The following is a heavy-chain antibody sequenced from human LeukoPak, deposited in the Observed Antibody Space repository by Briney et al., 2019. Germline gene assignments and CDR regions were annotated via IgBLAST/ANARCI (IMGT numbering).Heavy chain of an antibody. V-gene: IGHV5-51*01. CDR2: IYPGDSDT. D-gene: IGHD3-3*01. Sequence: GESLKISCQGSGYSFTSYWIGWVRQMPGKGLEWMGIIYPGDSDTRYSPSFQGQVTISADKSISTAYLQWSSLKASDTAMYYCASSRITIFGVVIVGAFDIWGQGTMVTVSS. CDR3: ASSRITIFGVVIVGAFDI. J-gene: IGHJ3*02. CDR1: GYSFTSYW.